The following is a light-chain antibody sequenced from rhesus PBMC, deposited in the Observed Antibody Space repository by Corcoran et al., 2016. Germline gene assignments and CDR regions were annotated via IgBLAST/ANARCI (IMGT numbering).Light chain of an antibody. Sequence: DIQMTQSPSSPSASVGDPVTITSRASQGISSSLNWFQQNPGKAPKLLTYAASSLENGVPSMFSGSGSGTELTLTISSLQPEDFAAYYCLQHNSYPFTFGPGTKLDIK. V-gene: IGKV1-28*01. J-gene: IGKJ3*01. CDR3: LQHNSYPFT. CDR1: QGISSS. CDR2: AAS.